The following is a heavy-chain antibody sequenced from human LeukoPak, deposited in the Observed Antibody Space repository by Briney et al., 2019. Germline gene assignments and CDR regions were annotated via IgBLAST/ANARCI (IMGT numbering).Heavy chain of an antibody. V-gene: IGHV4-59*08. CDR2: GYYRGST. J-gene: IGHJ3*01. CDR3: VRHKRHGSGRQIDAVDV. Sequence: PSETLSLTCTVSGGSIKTNYWSWIRQPPGKGLEWIGYGYYRGSTNYNPSLKSRVTVSLHTPNNQFSLKLTSATAADTAVYCCVRHKRHGSGRQIDAVDVWGQGTMVTVSS. CDR1: GGSIKTNY. D-gene: IGHD3-10*01.